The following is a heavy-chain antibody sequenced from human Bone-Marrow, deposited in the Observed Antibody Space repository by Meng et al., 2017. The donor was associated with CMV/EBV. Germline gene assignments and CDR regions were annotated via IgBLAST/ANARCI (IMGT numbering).Heavy chain of an antibody. CDR1: GGSFSGYY. J-gene: IGHJ6*01. V-gene: IGHV4-59*01. D-gene: IGHD1-7*01. Sequence: GSLRLSCAVYGGSFSGYYWSWIRQPPGKGLEWIGYIYYSGSTNYNPSLKSRVTISVDTSKNQFSLKLSSVTAADTAVYYCARDGGVAGTTHTSQENYYYYYGMDVWGQGTTVTVSS. CDR2: IYYSGST. CDR3: ARDGGVAGTTHTSQENYYYYYGMDV.